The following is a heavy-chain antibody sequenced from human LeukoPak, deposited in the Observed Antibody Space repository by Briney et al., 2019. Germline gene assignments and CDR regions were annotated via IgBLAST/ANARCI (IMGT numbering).Heavy chain of an antibody. CDR1: GFTFSSYA. J-gene: IGHJ4*02. V-gene: IGHV3-64*01. Sequence: PGGSLRLSCAASGFTFSSYAMHWVRQAPGKGLEYVSAISSNGGSTYYANSVKGRFTISRDNSKNTLYLQMGSLRAEDMAVYYCARVSIFGYFGYWGQGTLVTASS. CDR3: ARVSIFGYFGY. CDR2: ISSNGGST. D-gene: IGHD3-3*01.